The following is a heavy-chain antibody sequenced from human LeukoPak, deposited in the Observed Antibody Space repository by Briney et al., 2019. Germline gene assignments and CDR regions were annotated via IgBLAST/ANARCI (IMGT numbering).Heavy chain of an antibody. CDR1: GYIFANYW. V-gene: IGHV5-51*01. D-gene: IGHD3-22*01. J-gene: IGHJ4*02. CDR3: ARHEGYDSSDPLDY. CDR2: IFPGDSDT. Sequence: GESLKISCKASGYIFANYWIGWVRQMPGKGLEWMGIIFPGDSDTRYSPSFQGQVTISVDKSINTAYLQWRSLKAADTAMYYCARHEGYDSSDPLDYWGQGTLVTVSS.